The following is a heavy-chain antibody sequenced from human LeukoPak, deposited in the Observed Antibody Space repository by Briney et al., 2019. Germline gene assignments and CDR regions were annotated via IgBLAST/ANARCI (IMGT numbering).Heavy chain of an antibody. V-gene: IGHV3-7*01. CDR1: GFTFSSYS. J-gene: IGHJ4*02. CDR3: ARDGDIVVVPAPFDY. Sequence: GGSLRLSCAASGFTFSSYSMNWVRQAPGKGLEWVANIKQDGSEKYYVDSVKGRFTISRDNAKNSLYLQMNSLRAEDTAVYYCARDGDIVVVPAPFDYWGQGTLVTVSS. D-gene: IGHD2-2*01. CDR2: IKQDGSEK.